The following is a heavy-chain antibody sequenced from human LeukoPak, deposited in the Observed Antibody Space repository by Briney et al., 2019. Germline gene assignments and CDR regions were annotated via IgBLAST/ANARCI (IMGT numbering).Heavy chain of an antibody. Sequence: GGSLRLSCAASGFTFSDHYMDWVRQAPGKGLEWVGRIRNKAKSYTPEYAASVKGRFTISRDDSKNSLYLQMNSLKTEDTAVYYCARAVAAVGSYYFDCWGQGTLVTVSS. J-gene: IGHJ4*02. CDR3: ARAVAAVGSYYFDC. CDR2: IRNKAKSYTP. CDR1: GFTFSDHY. V-gene: IGHV3-72*01. D-gene: IGHD6-13*01.